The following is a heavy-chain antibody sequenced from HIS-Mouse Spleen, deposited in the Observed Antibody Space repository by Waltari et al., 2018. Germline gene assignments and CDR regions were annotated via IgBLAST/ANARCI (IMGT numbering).Heavy chain of an antibody. Sequence: EVQLVQSGAEGKQPGESLRIYCQGSRYSFTRYWIVWVRLIPGKGLEWMGIIYPGDSDTRYSPSFQGQVTISADKSISTAYLQWSSLKASDTAMYYCAKLGNYQAGDGDAFDIWGQGTMVTVSS. D-gene: IGHD7-27*01. CDR2: IYPGDSDT. CDR1: RYSFTRYW. V-gene: IGHV5-51*03. J-gene: IGHJ3*02. CDR3: AKLGNYQAGDGDAFDI.